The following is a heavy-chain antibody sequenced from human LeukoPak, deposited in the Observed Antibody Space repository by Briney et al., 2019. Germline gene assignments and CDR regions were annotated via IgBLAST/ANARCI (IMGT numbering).Heavy chain of an antibody. D-gene: IGHD3-10*01. J-gene: IGHJ5*02. CDR3: ARDRASGSYNSNWFDP. V-gene: IGHV3-21*01. CDR1: GFTFSSYS. CDR2: ISSSSSYI. Sequence: PGGSLRLSCAASGFTFSSYSMNWVRQAPGKGLEWVSSISSSSSYIYYADSVKGRFTISRDNARNPLYLQMNSLRAEDTAVYYCARDRASGSYNSNWFDPWGQGTLVTVSS.